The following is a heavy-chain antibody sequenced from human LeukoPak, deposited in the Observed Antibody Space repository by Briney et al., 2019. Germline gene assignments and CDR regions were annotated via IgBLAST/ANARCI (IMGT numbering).Heavy chain of an antibody. CDR2: INQDGSEK. Sequence: GGSLRLSCAASGFTFSNYWMSWVRQAPGKGLEWVANINQDGSEKSYVDSVEGRFTISRDNAKKSLYLHVNSLRAEDTAVYYCARRYCSSTSCLFDYWGQGTLVIVSS. CDR1: GFTFSNYW. V-gene: IGHV3-7*02. D-gene: IGHD2-2*01. J-gene: IGHJ4*02. CDR3: ARRYCSSTSCLFDY.